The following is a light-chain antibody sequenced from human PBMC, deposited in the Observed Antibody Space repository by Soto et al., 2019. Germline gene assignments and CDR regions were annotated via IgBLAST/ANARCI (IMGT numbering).Light chain of an antibody. V-gene: IGKV3-15*01. CDR1: QSVSSN. J-gene: IGKJ1*01. CDR3: QQYVTSSPRT. Sequence: EIVMTQSPATLFVSPGERATLSCGASQSVSSNLAWYQQKPGQAPRLLIYGASTRATGIPARFSGSGSGTDFTLTIPRLEPEDFAVYYCQQYVTSSPRTFGQGTKVDIK. CDR2: GAS.